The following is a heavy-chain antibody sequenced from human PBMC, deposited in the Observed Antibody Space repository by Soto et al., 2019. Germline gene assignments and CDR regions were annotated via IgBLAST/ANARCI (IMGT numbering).Heavy chain of an antibody. CDR3: ARDNTDTAMADY. CDR2: IYYSGST. D-gene: IGHD5-18*01. CDR1: GGSISSGGYY. V-gene: IGHV4-31*03. Sequence: SETLSLTCTVSGGSISSGGYYWSWIRQHPGKGLEWIGYIYYSGSTYYNPSLKSRVTISVDTSKNQFSLKLSSVTAADTAVYYWARDNTDTAMADYWGQGTLVTVSS. J-gene: IGHJ4*02.